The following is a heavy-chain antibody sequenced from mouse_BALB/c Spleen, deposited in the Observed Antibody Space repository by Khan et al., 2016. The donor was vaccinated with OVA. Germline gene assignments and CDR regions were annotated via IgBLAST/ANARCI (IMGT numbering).Heavy chain of an antibody. CDR2: TNPTNGRT. J-gene: IGHJ2*01. D-gene: IGHD1-1*01. CDR3: ARINKIVATYFDY. V-gene: IGHV1S81*02. Sequence: QVQLQQPGAELVKAGASVKMSCKASGYTFTSYWMYWVKQRPGQGLEWFAETNPTNGRTYYNEKFKSKATLTVDNSSSTAYMLLSSPTFEDSAVYYCARINKIVATYFDYWGQGTTLTVSS. CDR1: GYTFTSYW.